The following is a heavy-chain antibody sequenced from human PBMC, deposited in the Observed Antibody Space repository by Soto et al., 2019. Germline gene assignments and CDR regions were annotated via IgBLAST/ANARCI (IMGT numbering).Heavy chain of an antibody. D-gene: IGHD1-26*01. Sequence: ASVKVSCKASVYTFTSYCISWLRQAPGQGLEWMGWISAYNGNTNYAQKLQGRVTMTTDTSTSTAYMELRSLISDDTAVYSCPNFHDTSAYYPTDAFDIWGQGTMVTVSS. CDR1: VYTFTSYC. V-gene: IGHV1-18*01. J-gene: IGHJ3*02. CDR2: ISAYNGNT. CDR3: PNFHDTSAYYPTDAFDI.